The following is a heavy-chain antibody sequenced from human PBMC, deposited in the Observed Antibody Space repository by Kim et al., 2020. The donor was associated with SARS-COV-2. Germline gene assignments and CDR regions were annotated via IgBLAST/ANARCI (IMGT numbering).Heavy chain of an antibody. Sequence: GGSLRLSCAASGITFSSYWMTWVRQAPGKGLEWVANIKQDGSEKYYVDSVKGRFTISRDNAKISLYLQMNSLRAEDTAVYYCARVGSGWYILDYWGQGTLVTVST. J-gene: IGHJ4*02. CDR2: IKQDGSEK. CDR1: GITFSSYW. D-gene: IGHD6-19*01. V-gene: IGHV3-7*01. CDR3: ARVGSGWYILDY.